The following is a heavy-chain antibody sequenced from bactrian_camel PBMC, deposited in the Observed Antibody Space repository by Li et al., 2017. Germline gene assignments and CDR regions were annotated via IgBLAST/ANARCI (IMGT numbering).Heavy chain of an antibody. J-gene: IGHJ6*01. CDR1: GFTLDDHG. D-gene: IGHD2*01. V-gene: IGHV3-1*01. CDR3: AAGRLPYKIHIVNAVRELDFRS. Sequence: VQLVESGGGLVQPGGSLRLSCAASGFTLDDHGLGWIRQAPGKGLEWVSTINWSGDTTYYPDSVKGRLTVARDTVKNTLDLQMNDLILEDTAIYFCAAGRLPYKIHIVNAVRELDFRSWGQGTQVTVS. CDR2: INWSGDTT.